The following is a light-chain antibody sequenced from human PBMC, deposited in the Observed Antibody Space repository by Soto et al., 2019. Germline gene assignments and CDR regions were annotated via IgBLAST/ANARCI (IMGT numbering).Light chain of an antibody. V-gene: IGKV3-11*01. CDR1: QSVSNY. CDR2: DTT. J-gene: IGKJ4*01. CDR3: QQRGSWPQYT. Sequence: ENVLTQSPATLSLSPGERATLSCRASQSVSNYLAWYQQKPGQAPRLLIYDTTNRATGIPARFSGSGSGTDFTLTISGLEPEDFAVYYCQQRGSWPQYTFGGGTKVDIQ.